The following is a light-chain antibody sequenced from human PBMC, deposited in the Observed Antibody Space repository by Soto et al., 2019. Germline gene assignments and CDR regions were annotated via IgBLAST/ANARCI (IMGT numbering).Light chain of an antibody. CDR2: DVT. Sequence: QSALTQPRSVSASPGQSVTISCTGTHSDVGGYNFVSWYQQHPGKAPKLMIYDVTERPSGVPDRFSGSKSGNTASLTISGLQAEDEADYYCCSYAGSYTYVFGTGTKV. CDR1: HSDVGGYNF. J-gene: IGLJ1*01. V-gene: IGLV2-11*01. CDR3: CSYAGSYTYV.